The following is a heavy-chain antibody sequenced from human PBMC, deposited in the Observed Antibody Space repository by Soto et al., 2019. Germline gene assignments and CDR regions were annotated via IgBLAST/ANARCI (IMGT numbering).Heavy chain of an antibody. D-gene: IGHD6-19*01. CDR3: ARPPGYISDWYYFDL. CDR2: ISPKSVGT. CDR1: GYTFIDYY. V-gene: IGHV1-2*02. J-gene: IGHJ4*02. Sequence: QVQLVQSGAEVKKPGASVKVSCEASGYTFIDYYMHWVRQAPGQGFEWMGRISPKSVGTNYAQKFQGRVTMTWDTSLNTAYMELSSLMSEDTAVYYCARPPGYISDWYYFDLWGQGTLVTVSS.